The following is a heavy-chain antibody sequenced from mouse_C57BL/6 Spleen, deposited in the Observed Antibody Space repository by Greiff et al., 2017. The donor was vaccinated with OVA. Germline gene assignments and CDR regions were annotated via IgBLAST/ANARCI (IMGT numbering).Heavy chain of an antibody. Sequence: EVHLVESGGGLVQPGGSLSLSCAASGFTFTDYYMSWVRQPPGKALEWLGFIRNKANGYTTEYSASVKGRFTISRDNSQSILYLQMNALRAEDSATYYCARSTGTYYFDYWGQGTTLTVSS. CDR3: ARSTGTYYFDY. D-gene: IGHD4-1*02. CDR2: IRNKANGYTT. J-gene: IGHJ2*01. CDR1: GFTFTDYY. V-gene: IGHV7-3*01.